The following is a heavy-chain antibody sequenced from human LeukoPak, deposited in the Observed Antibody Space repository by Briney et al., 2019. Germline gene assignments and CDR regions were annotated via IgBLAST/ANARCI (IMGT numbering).Heavy chain of an antibody. CDR2: INPNSGGT. D-gene: IGHD1-7*01. V-gene: IGHV1-2*02. J-gene: IGHJ4*02. Sequence: GASVKVSCKAAGYTFSNYIIHWVRQVPGQGLEWMGRINPNSGGTNYAQKFQGRVTMTRDTSISTAYMELRRLRSDDTAVYYCAREIQGTTSDYWGQGTLVTVSS. CDR1: GYTFSNYI. CDR3: AREIQGTTSDY.